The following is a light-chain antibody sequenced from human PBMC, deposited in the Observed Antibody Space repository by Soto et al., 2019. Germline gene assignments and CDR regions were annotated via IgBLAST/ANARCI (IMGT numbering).Light chain of an antibody. J-gene: IGLJ1*01. CDR3: CSHAGSYTYV. Sequence: QSVLTQPRSVSGSPGQSLTISCTGTSSDVGGYNYVSWYQQYPGKVPKLMIYDVTKRPSGVPDRFSGSKSGNTASLTISGLQAEEEADYYCCSHAGSYTYVFGTGNKVTVL. CDR1: SSDVGGYNY. V-gene: IGLV2-11*01. CDR2: DVT.